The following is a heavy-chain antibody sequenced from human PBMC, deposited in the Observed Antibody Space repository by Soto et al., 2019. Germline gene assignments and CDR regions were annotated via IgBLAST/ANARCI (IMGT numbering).Heavy chain of an antibody. CDR3: GGQILRGQDGMDV. Sequence: PGESLKISGKGSGYSFTSYWISWVRQMPWKGREYMGGIDPSDPYTNYSPSFQGHVTISADKSISTAYLQWSSLKASDTAMYYCGGQILRGQDGMDVWGQATTVTVSS. V-gene: IGHV5-10-1*01. CDR1: GYSFTSYW. CDR2: IDPSDPYT. D-gene: IGHD3-10*01. J-gene: IGHJ6*02.